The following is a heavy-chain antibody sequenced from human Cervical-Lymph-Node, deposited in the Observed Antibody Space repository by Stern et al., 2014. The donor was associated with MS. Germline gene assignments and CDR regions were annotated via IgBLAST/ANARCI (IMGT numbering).Heavy chain of an antibody. J-gene: IGHJ5*02. D-gene: IGHD5-24*01. Sequence: VQLVESGAEVKKPGASVKVSCETSGFRFTDYYIHWVRQAPGQGLELMGCMNPKNGDTLSAQKFQGRFTMTRDTSISTAYMELNSLKSDDTAMYYCGRGIKTFDPWGQGTLVTVSS. CDR1: GFRFTDYY. V-gene: IGHV1-2*02. CDR2: MNPKNGDT. CDR3: GRGIKTFDP.